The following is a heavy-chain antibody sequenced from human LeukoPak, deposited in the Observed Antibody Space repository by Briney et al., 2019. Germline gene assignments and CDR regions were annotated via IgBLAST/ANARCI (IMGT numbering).Heavy chain of an antibody. V-gene: IGHV4-39*01. D-gene: IGHD3-22*01. J-gene: IGHJ6*02. CDR3: ARHPNYYDSSGSLLYGMDV. CDR1: GGSISSSSYY. Sequence: SETLSLTCTVSGGSISSSSYYWGWIRQPPGKGLEWIGSIYYSGSTNYNPSLKSRVTISVDTSKNQFSLKLSSVTAADTAVYYCARHPNYYDSSGSLLYGMDVWGQGTTVTVSS. CDR2: IYYSGST.